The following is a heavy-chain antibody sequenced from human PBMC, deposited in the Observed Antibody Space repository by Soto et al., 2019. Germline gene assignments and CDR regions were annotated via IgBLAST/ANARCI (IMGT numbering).Heavy chain of an antibody. D-gene: IGHD2-15*01. Sequence: EXLTLTCFVSGGSINVNTYYWGCILQAPGKGLEWIGNVYYSGSTNYNPSLKSRVTISIDTSKNQFSLKLSSVTAADTAVYYCARRGTTGYCSGDTCYSGALDIWGQGTMVTVSS. CDR2: VYYSGST. CDR1: GGSINVNTYY. V-gene: IGHV4-39*01. J-gene: IGHJ3*02. CDR3: ARRGTTGYCSGDTCYSGALDI.